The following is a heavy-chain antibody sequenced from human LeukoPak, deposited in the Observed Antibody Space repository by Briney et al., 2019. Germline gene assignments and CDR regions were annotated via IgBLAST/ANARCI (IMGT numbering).Heavy chain of an antibody. CDR2: IYYSGST. J-gene: IGHJ4*02. CDR1: GGSISSSSYY. Sequence: SETLSLTCTVSGGSISSSSYYWGWIRQPPGKGLEWIGSIYYSGSTYYNPSLKSRVTISVDTSKNQFSLKLSSVTAADTAVHYCANLAGSYFDYWGQGTLVTVSS. D-gene: IGHD3-10*01. V-gene: IGHV4-39*01. CDR3: ANLAGSYFDY.